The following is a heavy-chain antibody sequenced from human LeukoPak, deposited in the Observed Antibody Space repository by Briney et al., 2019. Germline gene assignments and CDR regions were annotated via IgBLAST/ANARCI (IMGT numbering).Heavy chain of an antibody. CDR1: GGSISSSVYH. CDR2: IFYSGST. Sequence: SETLSLTCTVSGGSISSSVYHWGWIRQPPGKGLEWIGNIFYSGSTYYNPSLKSRVTISVDTSKNQFSLKLSSVTAADTAVYYCARGVTYSSSPSWGQGTLVTVSS. J-gene: IGHJ4*02. V-gene: IGHV4-39*01. D-gene: IGHD6-6*01. CDR3: ARGVTYSSSPS.